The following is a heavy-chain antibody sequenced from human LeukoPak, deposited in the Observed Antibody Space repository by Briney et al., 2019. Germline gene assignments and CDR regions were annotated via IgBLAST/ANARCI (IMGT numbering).Heavy chain of an antibody. V-gene: IGHV1-69-2*01. CDR1: GYTFTDYY. Sequence: GASVKVSCKVSGYTFTDYYMHWVQQAPGKGLEWMGLVDPEDGETIYAEKFQGRVTITADTSTDTAYMELSSLRSEDTAVYYCASSRSSEGSKIDYWGQGTLVTVSS. J-gene: IGHJ4*02. CDR3: ASSRSSEGSKIDY. CDR2: VDPEDGET. D-gene: IGHD3-10*01.